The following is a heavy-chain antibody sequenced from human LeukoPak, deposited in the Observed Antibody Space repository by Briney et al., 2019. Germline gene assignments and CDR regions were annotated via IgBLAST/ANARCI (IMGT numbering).Heavy chain of an antibody. CDR1: GYTLTELS. J-gene: IGHJ4*02. CDR3: TRVFSVGSAYDFWSGYSQYFDY. D-gene: IGHD3-3*01. Sequence: GASVKVSCKVSGYTLTELSMHWVRQAPGKGLEWMGGFDPENGETIYAQKFQGRVTMTEDTSTDTAYMELSSLRSEDTAVYYCTRVFSVGSAYDFWSGYSQYFDYWGQGTLVTVFS. V-gene: IGHV1-24*01. CDR2: FDPENGET.